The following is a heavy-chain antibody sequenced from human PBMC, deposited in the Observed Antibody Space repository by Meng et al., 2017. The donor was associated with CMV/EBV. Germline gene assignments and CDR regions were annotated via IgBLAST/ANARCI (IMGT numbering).Heavy chain of an antibody. V-gene: IGHV3-23*01. Sequence: GGSLKISCAASGFTFSSYAMSWVRQAPGKGLEWVSAISGSGGSTYYADSVKGRFTISRDNSKSTLYLQMNSLRAEDTAVYYCAKDSGYLSSVLDYWGQGTLVTVSS. CDR1: GFTFSSYA. J-gene: IGHJ4*02. CDR2: ISGSGGST. CDR3: AKDSGYLSSVLDY. D-gene: IGHD3-22*01.